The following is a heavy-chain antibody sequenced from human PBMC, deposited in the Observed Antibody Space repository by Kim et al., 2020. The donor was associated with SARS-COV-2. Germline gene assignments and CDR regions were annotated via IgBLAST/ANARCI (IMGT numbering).Heavy chain of an antibody. CDR2: INPSGGST. CDR1: GYTFTSYY. V-gene: IGHV1-46*01. CDR3: AREYEAEPTMDYYYGMDV. J-gene: IGHJ6*02. D-gene: IGHD1-1*01. Sequence: ASVKVSCKASGYTFTSYYMHWVRQAPGQGLEWMGIINPSGGSTSYAQKFQGRVTMTRDTSTSTVYMELSSLRSEDTAVYYCAREYEAEPTMDYYYGMDVWGQGTTVTVSS.